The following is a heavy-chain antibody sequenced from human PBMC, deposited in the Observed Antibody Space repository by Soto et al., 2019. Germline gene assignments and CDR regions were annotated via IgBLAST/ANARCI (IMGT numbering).Heavy chain of an antibody. Sequence: EVQLLESGGGLVQPGGSLRLSCVGSGFTFGDYVMSWVRQSPGEGLQWVSALSGGSSGTYYADSVKGRFTISRDNSRNTIYLQMNSLRAEDTAVYYCAKRSTNMRPYFFDSWGQGPLVTISS. D-gene: IGHD2-8*01. J-gene: IGHJ4*02. CDR1: GFTFGDYV. V-gene: IGHV3-23*01. CDR3: AKRSTNMRPYFFDS. CDR2: LSGGSSGT.